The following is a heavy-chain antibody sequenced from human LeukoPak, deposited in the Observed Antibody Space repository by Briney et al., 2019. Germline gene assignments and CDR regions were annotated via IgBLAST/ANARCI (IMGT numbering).Heavy chain of an antibody. J-gene: IGHJ3*02. CDR3: ARDSPRYSSSPADDAFDI. D-gene: IGHD6-6*01. V-gene: IGHV3-7*01. CDR1: GFTFSSYW. CDR2: IKQDGSEK. Sequence: RGSLRLSCAASGFTFSSYWMSWVRQAPGKRLEWVANIKQDGSEKYYVDSVKGRFTISRDNARNSLYLQMNSLRAEDTAVYYCARDSPRYSSSPADDAFDIWGQGTMVTVSS.